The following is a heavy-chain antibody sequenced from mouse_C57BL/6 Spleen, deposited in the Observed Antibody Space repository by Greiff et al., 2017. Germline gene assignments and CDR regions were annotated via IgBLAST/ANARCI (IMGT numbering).Heavy chain of an antibody. J-gene: IGHJ1*03. CDR2: IYPRDGST. CDR1: GYTFTSYD. D-gene: IGHD2-5*01. V-gene: IGHV1-85*01. Sequence: QVQLQQSGPELVKPGASVKLSCKASGYTFTSYDINWVKQRPGQGLEWIGWIYPRDGSTKYNEKFKGKATLTVDTYSSTAYMELHSLTSEDSAVYFCARAYYSNYGGYFDVWGTGTTVTVSS. CDR3: ARAYYSNYGGYFDV.